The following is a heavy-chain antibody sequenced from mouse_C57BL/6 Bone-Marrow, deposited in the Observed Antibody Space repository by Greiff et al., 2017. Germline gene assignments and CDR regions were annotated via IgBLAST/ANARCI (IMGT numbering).Heavy chain of an antibody. CDR3: AIPLYYGYGRGGFYAMDY. D-gene: IGHD2-2*01. Sequence: QVKLQQPGAELVRPGSSVKLSCKASGYTFTSYWMHWVKQRPIQGLEWIGNIDPSDSETHYNQKFKDKATLTVDKSSSTAYMQLSSLSSEDSAVYYCAIPLYYGYGRGGFYAMDYWGQGTSVTVSS. V-gene: IGHV1-52*01. CDR1: GYTFTSYW. J-gene: IGHJ4*01. CDR2: IDPSDSET.